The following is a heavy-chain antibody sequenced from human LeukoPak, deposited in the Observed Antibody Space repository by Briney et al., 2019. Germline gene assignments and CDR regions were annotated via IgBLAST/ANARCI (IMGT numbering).Heavy chain of an antibody. CDR3: ARGTVTMVDY. Sequence: GGSLRLSCAASGFTVSSNYMSWVCQAPGRGLEWVSVIYSGGSTYYADSVKGRFTISRDNSKNTLFLQMNSLRAGDTAVYYCARGTVTMVDYWGQGTLVTVSS. CDR2: IYSGGST. V-gene: IGHV3-66*01. J-gene: IGHJ4*02. CDR1: GFTVSSNY. D-gene: IGHD3-10*01.